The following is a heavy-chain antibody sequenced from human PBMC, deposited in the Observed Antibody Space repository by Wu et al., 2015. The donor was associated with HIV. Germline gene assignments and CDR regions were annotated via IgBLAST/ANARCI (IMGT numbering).Heavy chain of an antibody. CDR2: ITGYRGNT. Sequence: QVRLAQSGPEMKEPGASVKVSCTASGYKFTAYYLHWVRQAPGQGLEWVGWITGYRGNTNYAEKFHGRATMSTESSTHTAYMELRSLTSDDTAVYYCARDEFYDMSTGYEVDALDIWGQGTMVIVSS. CDR3: ARDEFYDMSTGYEVDALDI. CDR1: GYKFTAYY. D-gene: IGHD3-9*01. V-gene: IGHV1-18*04. J-gene: IGHJ3*02.